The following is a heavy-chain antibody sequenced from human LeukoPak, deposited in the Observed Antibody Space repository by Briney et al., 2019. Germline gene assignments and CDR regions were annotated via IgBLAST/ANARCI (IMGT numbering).Heavy chain of an antibody. J-gene: IGHJ3*02. CDR2: IYYSGST. Sequence: SETLSLTCTVSGGSISSYYWSWIRQPPGKGLEWIGYIYYSGSTNYNPSLKSRVTISVDTSKNQFSLKLSSVTAADTAVYYCARDAGLDAFDIWGQGTMVTVSS. V-gene: IGHV4-59*01. CDR1: GGSISSYY. CDR3: ARDAGLDAFDI.